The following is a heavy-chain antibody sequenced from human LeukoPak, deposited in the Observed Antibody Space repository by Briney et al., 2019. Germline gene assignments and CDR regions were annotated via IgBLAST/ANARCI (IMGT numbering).Heavy chain of an antibody. V-gene: IGHV3-23*01. CDR1: GFTFSSYA. CDR3: ARDLFSYYYGMDV. J-gene: IGHJ6*02. Sequence: PGGSLRLSCAASGFTFSSYAMSWVRQAPGKGLEWVSAISGSGGSTYYADSVKGRFTISRDNAKNSLYLQMNSLRAEDTAVYYCARDLFSYYYGMDVWGQGTTVTVSS. D-gene: IGHD2-21*01. CDR2: ISGSGGST.